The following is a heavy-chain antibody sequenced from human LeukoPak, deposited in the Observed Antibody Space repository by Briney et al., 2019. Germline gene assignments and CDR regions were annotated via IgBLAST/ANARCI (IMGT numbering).Heavy chain of an antibody. CDR1: GYSISSGYY. CDR2: IYHSGST. J-gene: IGHJ3*02. CDR3: ARVITGSSSDAFDI. V-gene: IGHV4-38-2*02. D-gene: IGHD6-6*01. Sequence: KSSETLSLTCTVSGYSISSGYYWGWIRQPPGKGLEWIGSIYHSGSTYYNPSLKSRVTISVDTSKNQFSLKLSSVTAADTAVYYCARVITGSSSDAFDIWGQGTMVTVSS.